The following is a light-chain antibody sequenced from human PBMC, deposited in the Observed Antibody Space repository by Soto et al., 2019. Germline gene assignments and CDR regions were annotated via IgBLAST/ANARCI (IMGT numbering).Light chain of an antibody. CDR1: SSDVGGYNY. J-gene: IGLJ1*01. CDR3: SSYTTSNTRQIV. Sequence: QSVLTQPASVSGSPGQSITISCTGTSSDVGGYNYVSWYQHHPGKAPKLLIYDVSNRPSGISNRFSGSKSDNTASLTISGLQPEDEADYYGSSYTTSNTRQIVFGTGTKVTVL. V-gene: IGLV2-14*03. CDR2: DVS.